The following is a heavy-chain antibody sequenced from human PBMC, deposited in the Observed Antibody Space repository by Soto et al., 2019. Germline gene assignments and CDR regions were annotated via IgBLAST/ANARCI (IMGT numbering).Heavy chain of an antibody. Sequence: TGGSLRLSCAASGLTFSSYSMNWVRQAPGKGLEWVSSISSSSSYIYYADSVKGRFTISRDNAKNSLYLQMNSLRAEDTAVYYCARDLRGGNYYLYYYYYGMDVFGQGTTVTVSS. V-gene: IGHV3-21*01. CDR3: ARDLRGGNYYLYYYYYGMDV. J-gene: IGHJ6*02. CDR1: GLTFSSYS. CDR2: ISSSSSYI. D-gene: IGHD4-4*01.